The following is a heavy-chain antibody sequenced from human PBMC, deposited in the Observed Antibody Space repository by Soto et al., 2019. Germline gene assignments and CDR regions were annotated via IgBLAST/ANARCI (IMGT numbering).Heavy chain of an antibody. CDR2: INAGNGNT. CDR3: ARDPSYYGMDV. CDR1: GYTFTNYG. V-gene: IGHV1-3*01. J-gene: IGHJ6*02. Sequence: ASVKVSCKTSGYTFTNYGISWVRQAPGQRLEWMGWINAGNGNTKYSQKFQGRVTITGDTSASTAYMELSSLRSEDTAVYYCARDPSYYGMDVWGQGATVTVSS.